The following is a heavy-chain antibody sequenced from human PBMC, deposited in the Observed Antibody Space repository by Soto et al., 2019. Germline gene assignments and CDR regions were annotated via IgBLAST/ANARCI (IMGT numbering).Heavy chain of an antibody. CDR3: ARYFPLISCYYYGIDV. CDR1: GHSIRGSISNFY. V-gene: IGHV4-59*01. CDR2: IHSSGST. D-gene: IGHD2-15*01. J-gene: IGHJ6*02. Sequence: ALENLVLTRTGSGHSIRGSISNFYRDWLGQPPGRGLELIGYIHSSGSTVYNPSLKSRVTLSRDTSKNQFSLNLRSVTAADTAVFYCARYFPLISCYYYGIDVWGPGTTVTVSS.